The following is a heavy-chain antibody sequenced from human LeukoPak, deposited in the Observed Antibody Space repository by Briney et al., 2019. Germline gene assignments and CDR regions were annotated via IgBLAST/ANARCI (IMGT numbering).Heavy chain of an antibody. CDR2: ISGSGGST. Sequence: PGRSLRLSCAASGFTFSSYAMSWVRQAPGKGLEWVSAISGSGGSTYYADSVKGRFTISRDNSKNTLYLQMNSLRAEDTAVYYCAKLKTGQQLFDYWGQGTLVTVSS. D-gene: IGHD6-13*01. CDR1: GFTFSSYA. J-gene: IGHJ4*02. CDR3: AKLKTGQQLFDY. V-gene: IGHV3-23*01.